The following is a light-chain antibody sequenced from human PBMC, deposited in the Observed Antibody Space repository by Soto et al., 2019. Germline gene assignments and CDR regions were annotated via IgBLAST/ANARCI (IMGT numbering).Light chain of an antibody. CDR2: DVN. CDR3: SSYTSSSTLRV. V-gene: IGLV2-14*01. J-gene: IGLJ1*01. CDR1: SSDVGGYNY. Sequence: QSVLTQPASVSGSPGQSITISCTGTSSDVGGYNYVSWYQQHPGKAPKLMIYDVNNRPSGVSKRFSGSKSGNTASLTISGLQAEDEADYSCSSYTSSSTLRVFGTGTKVTVL.